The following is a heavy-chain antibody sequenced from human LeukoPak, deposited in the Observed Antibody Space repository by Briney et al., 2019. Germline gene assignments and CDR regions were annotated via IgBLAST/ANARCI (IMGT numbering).Heavy chain of an antibody. CDR2: FKSKIDGGTT. CDR3: TTRGGFGY. CDR1: GFTFSDAW. V-gene: IGHV3-15*01. Sequence: KSGGSLRLSCAGSGFTFSDAWMSWVRQTLAKGLEWVGRFKSKIDGGTTDCAAFVKGRFTISRDDLRNTVYLQMNSLKSEDTAVYYCTTRGGFGYWGQGTLVTVSS. J-gene: IGHJ4*02. D-gene: IGHD2-15*01.